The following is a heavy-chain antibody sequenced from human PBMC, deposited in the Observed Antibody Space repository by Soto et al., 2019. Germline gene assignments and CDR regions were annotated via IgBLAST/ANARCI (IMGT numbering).Heavy chain of an antibody. D-gene: IGHD6-19*01. CDR2: IYYSGST. CDR3: ARVRIAVAGMYFDY. CDR1: GGSTNSYY. J-gene: IGHJ4*02. V-gene: IGHV4-59*01. Sequence: SETLSLTCTVSGGSTNSYYWSWIRQPPGKGLEWIGYIYYSGSTKYNPSLKSRVTISVDTSKNQFSLKLNSVTAADTAVYYCARVRIAVAGMYFDYWGQGTLVTVSS.